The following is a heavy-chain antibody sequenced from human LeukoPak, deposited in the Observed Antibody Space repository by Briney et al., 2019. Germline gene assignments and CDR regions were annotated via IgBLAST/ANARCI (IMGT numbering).Heavy chain of an antibody. J-gene: IGHJ4*02. CDR2: IIPIFGTA. CDR1: GGTFSSYA. D-gene: IGHD5-18*01. CDR3: ARRATMVTYFDY. Sequence: SVKVSCKASGGTFSSYAISWVRQAPGQGLEWMGGIIPIFGTANYAQKFQGRVTVTADESTSTAYMELSSLRSEDTAVYYCARRATMVTYFDYWGQGTLVTVSS. V-gene: IGHV1-69*01.